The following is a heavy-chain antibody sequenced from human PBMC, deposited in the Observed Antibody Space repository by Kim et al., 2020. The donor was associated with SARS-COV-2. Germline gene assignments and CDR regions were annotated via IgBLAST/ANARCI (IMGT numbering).Heavy chain of an antibody. J-gene: IGHJ4*02. CDR3: ARASHRWARPSVDY. Sequence: SETLSLTCAVYGGSFSGYYWSWIRQPPGKGLEWIGEINHSGSTNYNPSLKSRVTISVDTSKNQFSLKLSSVTAADTAVYYCARASHRWARPSVDYWGQGT. CDR2: INHSGST. D-gene: IGHD3-16*02. CDR1: GGSFSGYY. V-gene: IGHV4-34*01.